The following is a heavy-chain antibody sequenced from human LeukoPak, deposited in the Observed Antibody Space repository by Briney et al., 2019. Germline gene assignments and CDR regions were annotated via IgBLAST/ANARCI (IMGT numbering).Heavy chain of an antibody. CDR2: FSGPMETT. D-gene: IGHD2-8*02. V-gene: IGHV3-23*01. CDR1: GFTYKMYA. J-gene: IGHJ4*02. Sequence: PGGSLRLSCVASGFTYKMYAMSRVRHAPGKRLEWVSTFSGPMETTYYAPSVRGRFTMSRDNSKNTLSLQMNSLRAEDTAIYYCAKASLGSCTGARCYHFDNWGQGTLVTVSS. CDR3: AKASLGSCTGARCYHFDN.